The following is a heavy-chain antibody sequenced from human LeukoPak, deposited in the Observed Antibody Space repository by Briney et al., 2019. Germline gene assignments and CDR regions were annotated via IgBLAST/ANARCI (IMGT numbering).Heavy chain of an antibody. Sequence: SETLSLTCAVSGGSISSGGYSWSWIRQPPGKGLEWIGYIYHSGSTYYNPSLQSRVTISVDRSKNQFSLKLSSVTAADTAVYYCAREGADSGCIDYWGQGTLVTVSS. D-gene: IGHD6-19*01. CDR1: GGSISSGGYS. V-gene: IGHV4-30-2*01. CDR3: AREGADSGCIDY. J-gene: IGHJ4*02. CDR2: IYHSGST.